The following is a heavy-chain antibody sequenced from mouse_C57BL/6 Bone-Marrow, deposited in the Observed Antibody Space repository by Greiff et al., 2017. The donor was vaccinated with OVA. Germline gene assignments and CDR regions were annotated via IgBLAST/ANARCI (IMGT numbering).Heavy chain of an antibody. D-gene: IGHD1-1*01. CDR1: GYTFTSYG. V-gene: IGHV1-58*01. J-gene: IGHJ4*01. CDR3: IVVARYYAMDY. Sequence: EVQLEESGAELARPGSSVKMSCKTSGYTFTSYGINWVKQRPGQGLEWIGYIYIGNGYTEYNEKFKGKATLTSDTSSSTAYMQLSSLTSEDSALYFCIVVARYYAMDYWGQGTSVTVSS. CDR2: IYIGNGYT.